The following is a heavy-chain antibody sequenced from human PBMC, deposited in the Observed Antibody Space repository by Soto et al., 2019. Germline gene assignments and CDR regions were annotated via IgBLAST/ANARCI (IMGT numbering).Heavy chain of an antibody. J-gene: IGHJ4*02. CDR1: GFTFSAYS. CDR3: ARGQTSVTTRFDY. D-gene: IGHD4-17*01. V-gene: IGHV3-30-3*01. Sequence: QVQLVESGGGVVQPGRSLRLSCAASGFTFSAYSVHWVRQAPGKGLEWVAVISDDGSNKYYADSVKGRFTISRDNSKNRLYMQMDSMITEDTAIYYCARGQTSVTTRFDYWGQGTLVTVSS. CDR2: ISDDGSNK.